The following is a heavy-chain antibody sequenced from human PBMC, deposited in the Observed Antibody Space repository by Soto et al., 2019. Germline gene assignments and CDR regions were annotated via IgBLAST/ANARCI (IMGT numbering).Heavy chain of an antibody. CDR2: IYYSGST. D-gene: IGHD6-13*01. J-gene: IGHJ6*03. Sequence: SETLSLTCTVSGGSISSSSYYWGWIRQPPGKGLEWIGSIYYSGSTYYNPSLKSQVTISVDTSKNQISLKLSSVTAADTAVYYCARQGPQLVLHYYYYMDVWGKGTTVTVSS. V-gene: IGHV4-39*01. CDR1: GGSISSSSYY. CDR3: ARQGPQLVLHYYYYMDV.